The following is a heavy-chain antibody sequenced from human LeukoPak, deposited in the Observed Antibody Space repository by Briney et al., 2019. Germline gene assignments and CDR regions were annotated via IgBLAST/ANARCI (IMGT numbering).Heavy chain of an antibody. CDR1: GFIFSSVE. Sequence: RPGGSLRLSCAASGFIFSSVEMNWVRQAPGKGREGVSYISSSVSTIYYADSVKGRFTISRDNAKNSLYLQMNSLRVEDTAVYYCARGGYCSGGTCYLFNAFDIWGQGTTVTVSS. CDR3: ARGGYCSGGTCYLFNAFDI. J-gene: IGHJ3*02. V-gene: IGHV3-48*03. D-gene: IGHD2-15*01. CDR2: ISSSVSTI.